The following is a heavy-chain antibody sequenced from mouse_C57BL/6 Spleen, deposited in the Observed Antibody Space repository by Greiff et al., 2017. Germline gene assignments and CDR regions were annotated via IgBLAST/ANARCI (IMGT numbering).Heavy chain of an antibody. V-gene: IGHV1-81*01. J-gene: IGHJ3*01. CDR1: GYTFTSYG. D-gene: IGHD1-1*01. CDR3: ARGITSVVAPFAY. Sequence: QVQLLQSGAELARPGASVKLSCKASGYTFTSYGISWVKQRTGQGLEWIGAIYPRSGNTYYNEKFKGKVTLTADKYYSKAYMELRILPSEDSAVDFCARGITSVVAPFAYWGQGTLVTVSA. CDR2: IYPRSGNT.